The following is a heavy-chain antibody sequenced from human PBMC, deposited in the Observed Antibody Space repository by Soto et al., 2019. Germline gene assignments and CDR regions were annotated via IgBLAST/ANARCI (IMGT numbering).Heavy chain of an antibody. CDR1: GYTFTTYD. CDR2: MNPYSGNT. CDR3: ARRKERSGPHYFDY. Sequence: GASVKVSCKASGYTFTTYDISWVRQATGQGLDWMGWMNPYSGNTGYAQKFQGRVTVTRNTSISTVYMELSGLRPDDTAVYYCARRKERSGPHYFDYWGQGSQVTVSS. D-gene: IGHD6-25*01. V-gene: IGHV1-8*01. J-gene: IGHJ4*02.